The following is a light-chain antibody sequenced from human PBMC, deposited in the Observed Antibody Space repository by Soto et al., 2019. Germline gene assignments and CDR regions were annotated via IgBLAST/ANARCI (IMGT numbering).Light chain of an antibody. CDR3: QQYNNWPSLT. V-gene: IGKV3-15*01. Sequence: EIVMTQSPATLSVSPGERATLSCRASQSVSSNLAWYQQKPGQAPGLLIYGASTRATGIPARFSGSGSGTEFTLTISSLQSEDFAVYYCQQYNNWPSLTFGGGTKVEIK. CDR2: GAS. J-gene: IGKJ4*01. CDR1: QSVSSN.